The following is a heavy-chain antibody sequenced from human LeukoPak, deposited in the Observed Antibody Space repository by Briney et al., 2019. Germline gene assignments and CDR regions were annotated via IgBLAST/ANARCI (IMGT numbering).Heavy chain of an antibody. CDR3: AKNDGYSGYSDY. CDR2: ISGSGGST. CDR1: GFTFSSYA. J-gene: IGHJ4*02. V-gene: IGHV3-23*01. D-gene: IGHD5-12*01. Sequence: PGGSLKLSCAASGFTFSSYAMSWIRQAPGKGLEWVSAISGSGGSTYYADSVKGRFTISRDNSKNTLYLQMNRLRAEDTAVYYCAKNDGYSGYSDYWGQGTLVTVSS.